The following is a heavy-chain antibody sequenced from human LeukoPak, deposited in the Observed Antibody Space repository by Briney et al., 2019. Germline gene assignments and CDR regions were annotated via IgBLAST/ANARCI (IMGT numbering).Heavy chain of an antibody. CDR2: ISAYNGNT. CDR1: GYTFTSYG. CDR3: AAVTVLRYFDWLPFDP. J-gene: IGHJ5*02. V-gene: IGHV1-18*01. Sequence: ASVKVSCKASGYTFTSYGISWVRQAPGQGLEWMGWISAYNGNTNYAQKLQGRVTMTTDTSTSTAYMELRSLRSDDTAVYYCAAVTVLRYFDWLPFDPWGQGTLVTVSS. D-gene: IGHD3-9*01.